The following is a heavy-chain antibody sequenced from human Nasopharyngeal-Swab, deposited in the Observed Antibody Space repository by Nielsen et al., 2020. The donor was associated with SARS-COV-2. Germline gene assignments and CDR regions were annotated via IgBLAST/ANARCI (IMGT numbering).Heavy chain of an antibody. D-gene: IGHD3-22*01. Sequence: GGSLRLSCAASAFTFSGYWMNWVRQAPGKGLEWVASIKQDGSEKYYVDSVKGRFTISRDNAKNSLYLQMNSLRVEDTAVYYRARVPGGYDSSGYYFDQWGQGTLVTVSS. V-gene: IGHV3-7*01. J-gene: IGHJ4*02. CDR3: ARVPGGYDSSGYYFDQ. CDR1: AFTFSGYW. CDR2: IKQDGSEK.